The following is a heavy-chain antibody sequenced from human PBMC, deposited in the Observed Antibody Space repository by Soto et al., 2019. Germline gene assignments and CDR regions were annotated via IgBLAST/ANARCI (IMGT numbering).Heavy chain of an antibody. J-gene: IGHJ3*01. V-gene: IGHV3-9*03. CDR2: ISWDSANM. CDR1: DFNFDNYA. CDR3: ARGRYFESSGHVAAPDF. D-gene: IGHD3-22*01. Sequence: VQLVESGGGLAQPGRSLRLSCAGTDFNFDNYAMQWVRQAPGKGLEWVSGISWDSANMGYADSVKGRFTISRDNGKKSLYLQMHCLRVEDMALYYCARGRYFESSGHVAAPDFWGQGTMVTVSS.